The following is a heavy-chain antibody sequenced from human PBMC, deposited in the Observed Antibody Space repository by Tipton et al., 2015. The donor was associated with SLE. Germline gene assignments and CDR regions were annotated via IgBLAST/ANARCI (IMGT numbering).Heavy chain of an antibody. Sequence: TLSLTCTVSGGSISNYYWSWIRQPPGKGLELIGTIYHSGSTNYNPSLKSRVTISVDTSKNQFSLKLTSVTAADTAVYHCTRVPRYNWNYIADWGQGTLVSVSS. CDR1: GGSISNYY. CDR2: IYHSGST. D-gene: IGHD1-7*01. J-gene: IGHJ4*02. CDR3: TRVPRYNWNYIAD. V-gene: IGHV4-59*12.